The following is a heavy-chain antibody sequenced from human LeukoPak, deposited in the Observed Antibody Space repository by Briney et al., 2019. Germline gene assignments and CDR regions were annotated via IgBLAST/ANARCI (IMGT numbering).Heavy chain of an antibody. V-gene: IGHV3-48*03. CDR3: ARVATLEGRHYYGSGSYYVPTGKSHDFDY. CDR1: GFTFSSYE. CDR2: ISSSGSTI. Sequence: QSGGSLRLSCAASGFTFSSYEMNWVRQAAGKGMEWGSYISSSGSTIYYADSVKGRFTISRDNAKNSMYLQMNSLRAEDTAVYYSARVATLEGRHYYGSGSYYVPTGKSHDFDYWGQGTLVTVSS. D-gene: IGHD3-10*01. J-gene: IGHJ4*02.